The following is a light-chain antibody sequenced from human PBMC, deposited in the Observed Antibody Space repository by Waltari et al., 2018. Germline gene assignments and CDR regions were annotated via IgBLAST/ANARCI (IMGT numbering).Light chain of an antibody. J-gene: IGKJ1*01. Sequence: EIVLTQSPGTLSLSPGERAPLSCWAGQSVGWTLAWYQQKPGQAPRLLIYGASSRATGIPDRFSGSGSGTEFSLTISRLEPEDFAVYYCQHYVRLPATFGQGTKVEIK. V-gene: IGKV3-20*01. CDR2: GAS. CDR1: QSVGWT. CDR3: QHYVRLPAT.